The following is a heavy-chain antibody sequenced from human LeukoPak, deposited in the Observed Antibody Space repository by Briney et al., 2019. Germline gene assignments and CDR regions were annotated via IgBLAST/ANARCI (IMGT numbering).Heavy chain of an antibody. CDR1: GGSIRSSTDY. J-gene: IGHJ3*02. CDR2: IYYSGST. CDR3: ARSDTFGGVIAFDAFDI. V-gene: IGHV4-39*07. D-gene: IGHD3-16*02. Sequence: SETLSLTCTVSGGSIRSSTDYWGWIRQPPGKELEWIGSIYYSGSTYYNPSLKSRVTISVDTSKNQFSVKLSSVTAADTAVYYCARSDTFGGVIAFDAFDIWGQGTMVTVSS.